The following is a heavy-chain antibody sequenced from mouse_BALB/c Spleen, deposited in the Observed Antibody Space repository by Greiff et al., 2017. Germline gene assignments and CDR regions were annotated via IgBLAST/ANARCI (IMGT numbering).Heavy chain of an antibody. Sequence: EVQRVESGGDLVKPGGSLKLSCAASGFTFSSYGMSWVRQTPDKRLEWVATISSGGSYTYYPDSVKGRFTISRDNAKNTLYLQMSRLKSEDTAMYYCARHNPYCGRSMEGWGQGTSVTVSS. CDR2: ISSGGSYT. D-gene: IGHD3-1*01. CDR1: GFTFSSYG. J-gene: IGHJ4*01. V-gene: IGHV5-6*01. CDR3: ARHNPYCGRSMEG.